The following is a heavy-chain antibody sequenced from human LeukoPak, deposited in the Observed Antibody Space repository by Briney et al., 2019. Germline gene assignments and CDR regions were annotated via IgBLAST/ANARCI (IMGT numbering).Heavy chain of an antibody. J-gene: IGHJ2*01. V-gene: IGHV5-51*01. Sequence: GASLQISSDGSGSIFTGYWIGWVRQLPGKGLEWMGIVYPGDSDTRYSPSFQGQVTISADKSITTAYLQWSSLKASDSAIYYCARRRDRGRYFDLWGRGTLVTVSS. CDR1: GSIFTGYW. D-gene: IGHD6-25*01. CDR3: ARRRDRGRYFDL. CDR2: VYPGDSDT.